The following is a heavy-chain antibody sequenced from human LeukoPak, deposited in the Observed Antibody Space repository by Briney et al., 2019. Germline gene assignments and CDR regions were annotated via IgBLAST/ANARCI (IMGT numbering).Heavy chain of an antibody. Sequence: GGSLRLSCAASGFTFSSYSMNWVRQAPGKGLEWVSSISSSSSYIYYADSVKGRFTISRDNAKNSLYLQMNSLRAEDTAVYYCARDPIAVAGTTPDYWGQGTLVTVSS. V-gene: IGHV3-21*01. CDR1: GFTFSSYS. D-gene: IGHD6-19*01. J-gene: IGHJ4*02. CDR3: ARDPIAVAGTTPDY. CDR2: ISSSSSYI.